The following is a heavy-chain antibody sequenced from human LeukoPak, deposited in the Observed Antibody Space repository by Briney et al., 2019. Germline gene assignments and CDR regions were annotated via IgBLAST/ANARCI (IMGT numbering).Heavy chain of an antibody. V-gene: IGHV3-53*01. Sequence: PGGSLRLSCAASGFPISSYYMAWVRPAPRKGLEWVSVSYPSGNTDSADSVKGRFTITRDNSKNTVYLQMSSLGAEDTAVYYCARVRVTGYSNFAYWGQGALVTVSS. D-gene: IGHD3-9*01. CDR1: GFPISSYY. J-gene: IGHJ4*02. CDR2: SYPSGNT. CDR3: ARVRVTGYSNFAY.